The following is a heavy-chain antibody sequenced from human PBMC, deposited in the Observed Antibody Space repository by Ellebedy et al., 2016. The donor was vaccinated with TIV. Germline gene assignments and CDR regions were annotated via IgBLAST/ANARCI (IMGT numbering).Heavy chain of an antibody. Sequence: SGPTLVKPTQTLTLTCTFSGFSLSTSGVGVGWIRQPPGKALEWLALIYWDDDKRYSPSLKSRLTITKDTSTNQVVLTMTNMDPVDTATYYCAHTITMVRGVITYHYYGMDVWGQGTTVTVSS. CDR2: IYWDDDK. D-gene: IGHD3-10*01. V-gene: IGHV2-5*02. CDR1: GFSLSTSGVG. J-gene: IGHJ6*02. CDR3: AHTITMVRGVITYHYYGMDV.